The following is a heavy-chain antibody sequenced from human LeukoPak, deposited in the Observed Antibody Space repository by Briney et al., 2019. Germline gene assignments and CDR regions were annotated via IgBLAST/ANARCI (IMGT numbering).Heavy chain of an antibody. CDR2: IKQDGSEK. Sequence: PGGSLRLSCAASGFTFSSYWMSWVRQAPGKGLEWVANIKQDGSEKYYVDSVKGRFTISRDSAKNSLYLQMNSLGAEETAVYYCARDGQKLRYFDWLIGAAFDIWGQGTMVTVSS. D-gene: IGHD3-9*01. J-gene: IGHJ3*02. V-gene: IGHV3-7*01. CDR3: ARDGQKLRYFDWLIGAAFDI. CDR1: GFTFSSYW.